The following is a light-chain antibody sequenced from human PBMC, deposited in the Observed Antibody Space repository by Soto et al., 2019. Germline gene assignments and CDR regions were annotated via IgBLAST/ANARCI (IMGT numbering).Light chain of an antibody. V-gene: IGLV2-14*01. CDR3: SSYTTSNTRQIV. CDR1: RSNVGGNNY. J-gene: IGLJ1*01. CDR2: DVS. Sequence: QSVLTQPASVSGSPGQSITISCTGTRSNVGGNNYVSWYQQHPGKAPKFMIYDVSNRPSGVSNRFSGSKSGNTASLTISWLQAEDEADYYCSSYTTSNTRQIVFGTGTKVTVL.